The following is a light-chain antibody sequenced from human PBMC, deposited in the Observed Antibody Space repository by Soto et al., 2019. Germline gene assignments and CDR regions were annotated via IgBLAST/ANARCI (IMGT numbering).Light chain of an antibody. J-gene: IGKJ5*01. CDR1: QSISSW. CDR2: HAS. Sequence: DIQMTQSPCTLSASVGDRVTITCRASQSISSWLAWSQQKPGTAPKLLIYHASSLASGVPSRFSGSGSGTEFPLTISSLQPDDFATYYCQHYKVFRQGTRLEIK. V-gene: IGKV1-5*01. CDR3: QHYKV.